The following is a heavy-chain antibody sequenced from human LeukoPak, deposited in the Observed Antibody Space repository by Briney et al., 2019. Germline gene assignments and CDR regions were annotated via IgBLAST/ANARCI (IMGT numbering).Heavy chain of an antibody. CDR3: ARAGLGQWLEPVDAFDI. J-gene: IGHJ3*02. CDR1: GYTFTSYG. CDR2: ISAYNGNT. V-gene: IGHV1-18*01. D-gene: IGHD6-19*01. Sequence: ASVKVSCKASGYTFTSYGISWVRQAPGQGLEWMGWISAYNGNTNYAQKLQGRVTMTTDPSTSTAYMELRSLRSDDTAVYYCARAGLGQWLEPVDAFDIWGQGTMVTVSS.